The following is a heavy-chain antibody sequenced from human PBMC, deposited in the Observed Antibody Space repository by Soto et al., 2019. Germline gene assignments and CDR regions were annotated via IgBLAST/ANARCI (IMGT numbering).Heavy chain of an antibody. CDR1: GGSISSGGYY. J-gene: IGHJ4*02. CDR2: IYYSGST. D-gene: IGHD5-12*01. Sequence: SETLSLTCTVSGGSISSGGYYWSWIRQHPGKGLEWIGYIYYSGSTYYNPSLKSRVTISVDTSKNQFSLKLSSVTAADTAVYYCARDGYDGTLNYWGRGTLVTVSS. V-gene: IGHV4-31*03. CDR3: ARDGYDGTLNY.